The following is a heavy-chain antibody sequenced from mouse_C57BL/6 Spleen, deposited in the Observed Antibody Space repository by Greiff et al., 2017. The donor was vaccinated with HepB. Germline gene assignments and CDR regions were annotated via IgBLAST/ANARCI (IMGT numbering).Heavy chain of an antibody. J-gene: IGHJ4*01. D-gene: IGHD3-2*02. CDR3: ARHSQLRLQRNYAMDY. V-gene: IGHV1-62-2*01. CDR1: GYTFTEYT. Sequence: VQLQHSGAELVKPGASVKLSCKASGYTFTEYTIHWVKQRSGQGLEWIGWFYPGSGSIKYNEKFKDKATLTADKSSSTVYMELSRLTSEDAAVYFCARHSQLRLQRNYAMDYWGQGTSVTVSS. CDR2: FYPGSGSI.